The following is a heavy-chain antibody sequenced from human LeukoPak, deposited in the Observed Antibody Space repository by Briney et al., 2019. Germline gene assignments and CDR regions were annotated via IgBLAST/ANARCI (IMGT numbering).Heavy chain of an antibody. D-gene: IGHD4-17*01. Sequence: SETLSLTCTVSGGSINSYYWSWIRQPPGKGLEWIGYIYYSGSTNYNPSLKSRVTISVDTSKNQFSLKLNSVTAADTAVYYCARDRYGDHTYFDYWGQGTLVTVSS. CDR2: IYYSGST. CDR1: GGSINSYY. J-gene: IGHJ4*02. V-gene: IGHV4-59*12. CDR3: ARDRYGDHTYFDY.